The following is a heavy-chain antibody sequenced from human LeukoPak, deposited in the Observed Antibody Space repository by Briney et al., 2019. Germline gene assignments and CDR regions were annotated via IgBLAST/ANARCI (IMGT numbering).Heavy chain of an antibody. CDR1: GGSISSYY. CDR3: ARAGYDSSGYSSPYIDY. CDR2: IYYSGST. Sequence: SETLSLTCTVSGGSISSYYWSWIRQPPGKGLEWIGYIYYSGSTDYNPSLKSRVTISVDTSKNQFSLKLSSVTAADTAVYYCARAGYDSSGYSSPYIDYWGQGTLVTVSS. V-gene: IGHV4-59*01. D-gene: IGHD3-22*01. J-gene: IGHJ4*02.